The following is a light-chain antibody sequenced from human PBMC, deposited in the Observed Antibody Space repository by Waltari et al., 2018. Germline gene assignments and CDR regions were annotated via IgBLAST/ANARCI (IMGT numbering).Light chain of an antibody. V-gene: IGLV6-57*01. CDR2: EDN. Sequence: NFMLTQPHSVSESPGKTVTISCTRSSGSIASNYVQWYQQRPGSFPTTVIYEDNQRPSGVPDRFSGSIDSSSNSASLIISGLKTEDEADYYCQSYDSSNWVFGGGTKLTVL. J-gene: IGLJ3*02. CDR1: SGSIASNY. CDR3: QSYDSSNWV.